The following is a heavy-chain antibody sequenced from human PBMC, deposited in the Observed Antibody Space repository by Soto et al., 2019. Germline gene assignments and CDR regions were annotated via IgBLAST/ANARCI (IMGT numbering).Heavy chain of an antibody. CDR3: ARQAPEPHWYFDL. V-gene: IGHV4-59*08. CDR1: GGSISSYY. CDR2: IYHSGST. Sequence: QVQLQESGPGLVKPSETLSLTCTVSGGSISSYYWNWIRQPPGKGLEWIGFIYHSGSTKYNPSLNSRVTISVDTSKNQFSLKPTSVTAAAAAVYYCARQAPEPHWYFDLWGRGTLATVSS. J-gene: IGHJ2*01.